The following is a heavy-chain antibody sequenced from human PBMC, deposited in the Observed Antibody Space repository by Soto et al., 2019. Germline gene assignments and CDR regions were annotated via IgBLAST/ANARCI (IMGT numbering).Heavy chain of an antibody. Sequence: GGSLRLSCAASGFTFSSYAMSWVRQAPGKGLEWVSAISGSDGSKYYADSVKGRFTITRDNSKNTLLLQMNSLRVEDTAIYYCTTDSYSTITIVRFDYCGHGTLVTVSS. J-gene: IGHJ4*01. CDR3: TTDSYSTITIVRFDY. D-gene: IGHD2-21*01. V-gene: IGHV3-23*01. CDR1: GFTFSSYA. CDR2: ISGSDGSK.